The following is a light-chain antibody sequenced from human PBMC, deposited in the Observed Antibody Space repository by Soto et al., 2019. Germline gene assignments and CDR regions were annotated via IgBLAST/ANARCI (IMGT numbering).Light chain of an antibody. CDR2: AAS. Sequence: DIQLTQSPSFLSASVGDRVTITCRASQGISSYLAWYQQKPGKAPKLLIYAASTLQSGVPSRFSGSGSGTEVTLTTSSRQPEDVATDYCRQLNSYPPLTFGQGTKVEIK. CDR1: QGISSY. CDR3: RQLNSYPPLT. J-gene: IGKJ1*01. V-gene: IGKV1-9*01.